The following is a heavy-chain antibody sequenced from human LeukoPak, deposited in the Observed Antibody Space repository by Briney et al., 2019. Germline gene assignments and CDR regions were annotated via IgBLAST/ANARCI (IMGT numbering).Heavy chain of an antibody. CDR3: AREYYTSVRYLDY. D-gene: IGHD3-10*01. Sequence: SETLSLTCTVSGGSISSYYWSWIRQPAGKGLEWIGRIYTSGNTNYNPSLKSRVTMSLDTSKSQFSLNLTSVTAADTAVYYCAREYYTSVRYLDYWGQGTLVTVSS. CDR2: IYTSGNT. J-gene: IGHJ4*02. V-gene: IGHV4-4*07. CDR1: GGSISSYY.